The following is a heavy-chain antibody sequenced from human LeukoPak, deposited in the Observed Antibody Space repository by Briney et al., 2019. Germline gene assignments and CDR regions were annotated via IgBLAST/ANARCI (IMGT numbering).Heavy chain of an antibody. D-gene: IGHD5-12*01. J-gene: IGHJ4*02. CDR1: GFTFSSYS. Sequence: NSGGSLRLSCAASGFTFSSYSMTWVRQAPGKGLEWVSSISSSSSYIYYADSVKGRFTISRDNAKNSLYLQMNSLRAEDTAVYYCARDHPGGYEPFDHWGQGTLVTVSS. CDR3: ARDHPGGYEPFDH. CDR2: ISSSSSYI. V-gene: IGHV3-21*01.